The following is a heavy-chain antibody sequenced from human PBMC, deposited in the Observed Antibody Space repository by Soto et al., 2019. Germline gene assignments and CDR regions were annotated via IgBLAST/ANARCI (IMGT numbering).Heavy chain of an antibody. J-gene: IGHJ4*02. V-gene: IGHV3-30*03. CDR1: GFTFNTYG. CDR3: AAHSGKSWNHFDY. CDR2: ISSDATSK. D-gene: IGHD1-1*01. Sequence: GGSLRLSCAASGFTFNTYGVHWVRQAPGKGLEWVALISSDATSKFYGDSVKGRFTISRDNPKNTLYLQMNSLRAEDTAVYYCAAHSGKSWNHFDYLCLGTLVTVS.